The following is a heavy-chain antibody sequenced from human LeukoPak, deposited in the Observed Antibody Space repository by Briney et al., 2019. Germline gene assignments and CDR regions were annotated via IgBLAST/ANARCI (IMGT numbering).Heavy chain of an antibody. D-gene: IGHD3-10*02. CDR2: ISSSGSTI. CDR3: AELGITMIGGV. J-gene: IGHJ6*04. CDR1: GFTFSRYE. Sequence: GGSLRLSCAASGFTFSRYEMNWVRQAPGKGLEWVSYISSSGSTIYYADSVKGRFTISRDNAKNSLYLQMNSPRAEDTAVYYCAELGITMIGGVWGKGTTVTISS. V-gene: IGHV3-48*03.